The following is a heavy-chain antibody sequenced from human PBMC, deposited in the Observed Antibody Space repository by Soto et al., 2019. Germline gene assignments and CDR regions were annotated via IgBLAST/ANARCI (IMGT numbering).Heavy chain of an antibody. CDR2: INAGNGNT. J-gene: IGHJ4*02. CDR3: ARGFSAGKGSPPDF. D-gene: IGHD6-13*01. Sequence: ASVKVSCKASGYTFTSYAMHWVRQAPGQRLEWMGWINAGNGNTKYSQKFQGRVTITRDTSASTAYMELSSLRSEDTAVYYCARGFSAGKGSPPDFWGQGSLVTVSS. V-gene: IGHV1-3*01. CDR1: GYTFTSYA.